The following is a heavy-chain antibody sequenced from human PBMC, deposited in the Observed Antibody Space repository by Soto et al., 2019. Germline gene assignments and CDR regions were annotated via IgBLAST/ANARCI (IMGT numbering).Heavy chain of an antibody. Sequence: EVQLVESGGGLVKPGGSLRLSCAASGFTFSSYSMNWVRQAPGKGLEWVSAISSSSSYIYYADSVKGGVTISRDNANNSLYLQMNSMRAEHTAVYYRAKDSTMGDMCVWGQGTTVTVSS. V-gene: IGHV3-21*01. D-gene: IGHD3-10*01. CDR1: GFTFSSYS. J-gene: IGHJ6*02. CDR3: AKDSTMGDMCV. CDR2: ISSSSSYI.